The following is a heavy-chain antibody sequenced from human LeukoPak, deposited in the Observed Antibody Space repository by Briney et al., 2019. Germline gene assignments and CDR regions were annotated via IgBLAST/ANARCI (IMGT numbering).Heavy chain of an antibody. D-gene: IGHD3-22*01. CDR2: IWYDGSNK. V-gene: IGHV3-33*01. CDR1: GFTFSSYG. Sequence: GGSLRLSCAASGFTFSSYGMHWVRQAPGKGPEWVAVIWYDGSNKYYADSVKGRFTISRDNSKNTLYLQMNSLRAEDTAVYYCARWRSRYYYDSSGPLLDYWGQGTLVTVSS. CDR3: ARWRSRYYYDSSGPLLDY. J-gene: IGHJ4*02.